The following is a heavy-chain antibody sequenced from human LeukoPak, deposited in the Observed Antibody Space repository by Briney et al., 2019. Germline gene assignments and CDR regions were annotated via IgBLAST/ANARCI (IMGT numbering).Heavy chain of an antibody. Sequence: GGSLRLSCAASGFSFSNYDMHWVRQAPGKGLEWVAGISYGGSNKYYADSVKGRFTISRDNSKNTLYLQMNSLRAEDTAVYYCAREADGSDYWGQGTLVTVSS. D-gene: IGHD3-10*01. CDR1: GFSFSNYD. J-gene: IGHJ4*02. CDR3: AREADGSDY. V-gene: IGHV3-30*03. CDR2: ISYGGSNK.